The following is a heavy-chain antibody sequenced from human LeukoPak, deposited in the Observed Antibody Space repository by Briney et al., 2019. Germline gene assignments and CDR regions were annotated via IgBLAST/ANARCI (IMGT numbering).Heavy chain of an antibody. CDR3: ARLVFGGSSTYYYYYYMDV. CDR2: IYPGDSDT. J-gene: IGHJ6*03. Sequence: GESLKISCKGSGYSFTSYWIGWVRQMPGKGLEWMGIIYPGDSDTRYSPSFQGQVTISADKSISTAYLQWSSLKASDTAMYYCARLVFGGSSTYYYYYYMDVWGKGTTVTVSS. D-gene: IGHD6-6*01. V-gene: IGHV5-51*01. CDR1: GYSFTSYW.